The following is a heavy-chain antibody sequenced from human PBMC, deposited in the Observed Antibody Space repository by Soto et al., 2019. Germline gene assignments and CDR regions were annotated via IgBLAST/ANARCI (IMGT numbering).Heavy chain of an antibody. J-gene: IGHJ5*02. CDR3: ARVRYGGNSAWFDP. CDR2: IYYSGST. Sequence: SETLSLTCTVSGGSISSGDYYWSWIRQPPGKGLEWIGYIYYSGSTYYNPSLKSRVTISLDTSKNQFSLKLSSVTAADAAVYYCARVRYGGNSAWFDPWGQGTLVTVSS. CDR1: GGSISSGDYY. V-gene: IGHV4-30-4*01. D-gene: IGHD4-17*01.